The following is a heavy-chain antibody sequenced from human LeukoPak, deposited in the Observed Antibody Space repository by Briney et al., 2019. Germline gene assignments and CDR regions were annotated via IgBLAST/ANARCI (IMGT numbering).Heavy chain of an antibody. J-gene: IGHJ3*02. CDR3: AKGEYSSSWSNDAFDI. CDR2: IGAGGAST. D-gene: IGHD6-13*01. V-gene: IGHV3-23*01. CDR1: GFTFSSYA. Sequence: GGSLRLSCAASGFTFSSYAMSWVRQAPGKGLEWVSAIGAGGASTYYADSVKGRFTISRDNSKNTLDLQMNSLRAEDTAVYYCAKGEYSSSWSNDAFDIWGQGTMVTVSS.